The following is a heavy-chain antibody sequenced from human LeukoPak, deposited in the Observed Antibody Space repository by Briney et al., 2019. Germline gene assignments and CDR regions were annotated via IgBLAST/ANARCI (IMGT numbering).Heavy chain of an antibody. J-gene: IGHJ5*02. V-gene: IGHV1-46*01. CDR3: ARDGRYCGSTSCRLNWFDP. CDR1: GYTFTTYY. D-gene: IGHD2-2*01. CDR2: INPSGGST. Sequence: ASVEVSCKASGYTFTTYYMHWVRQAPGQGLEWMGIINPSGGSTSYAQKFQGRVTMTRDTSTSTIYMELSSLRSEDTAVYYCARDGRYCGSTSCRLNWFDPWGQGTLVTVSS.